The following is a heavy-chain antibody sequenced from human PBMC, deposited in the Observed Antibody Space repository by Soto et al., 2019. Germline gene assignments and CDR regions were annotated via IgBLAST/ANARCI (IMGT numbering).Heavy chain of an antibody. CDR2: ISYDGSNK. Sequence: QVQLVESGGGVVQPGRSLRLSCEASGFTFSSYAMHWVRQAPGKGLEWVAVISYDGSNKYYADSVKGRFTISRDNSKNTLYLQMNSLRAEDTAVYYCARVNNMEVYYYYGMDVWGQGTTVTVSS. CDR1: GFTFSSYA. CDR3: ARVNNMEVYYYYGMDV. J-gene: IGHJ6*02. V-gene: IGHV3-30-3*01. D-gene: IGHD3-10*01.